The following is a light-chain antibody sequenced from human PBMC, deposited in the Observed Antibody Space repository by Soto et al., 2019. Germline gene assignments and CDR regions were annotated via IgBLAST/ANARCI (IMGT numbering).Light chain of an antibody. Sequence: EIVLTQSPATLSVSPGERATLSFRASQSVSSYLAWYQQKHGQAPRLLIYGSSTRATGIPARFSGSGSGTEFTLTISSLQSEDFAVYYCQQYIYWPWTFGQGTKVDIK. V-gene: IGKV3-15*01. CDR3: QQYIYWPWT. J-gene: IGKJ1*01. CDR2: GSS. CDR1: QSVSSY.